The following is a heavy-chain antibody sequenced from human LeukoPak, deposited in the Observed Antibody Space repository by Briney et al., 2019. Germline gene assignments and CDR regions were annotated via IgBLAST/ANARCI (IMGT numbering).Heavy chain of an antibody. Sequence: GGSLRLSCAASGFTFSTYSMNWVRQTPGEGLEWVSYISNDRSTILYADSVRGRLTISRDNAKNSLYLQMNSLGAADTAVYYCAGGGNSRRDYWGQGTLVTVSS. CDR1: GFTFSTYS. CDR3: AGGGNSRRDY. CDR2: ISNDRSTI. J-gene: IGHJ4*02. V-gene: IGHV3-48*04. D-gene: IGHD4-23*01.